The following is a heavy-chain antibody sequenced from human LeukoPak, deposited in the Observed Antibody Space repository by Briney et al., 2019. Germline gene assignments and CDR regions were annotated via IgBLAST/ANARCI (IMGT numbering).Heavy chain of an antibody. Sequence: ASVKVSCKASGYTFTSYAMHWVRQAPGQRLEWMGWINAGNGNTKYSQKFQGRVTITRDTSASTAYMELGSLRSEDTAVYYCARDPGIAVAGPSLDYWGQGTLVTVSS. CDR2: INAGNGNT. D-gene: IGHD6-19*01. V-gene: IGHV1-3*01. J-gene: IGHJ4*02. CDR3: ARDPGIAVAGPSLDY. CDR1: GYTFTSYA.